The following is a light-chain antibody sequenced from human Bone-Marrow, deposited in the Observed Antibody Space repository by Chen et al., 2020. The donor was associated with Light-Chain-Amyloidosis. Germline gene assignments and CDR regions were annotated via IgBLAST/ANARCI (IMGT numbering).Light chain of an antibody. CDR1: DLPTKY. CDR3: QSADSSGTYEVI. Sequence: SYELTQPPSVSVSPGQTARITCSGDDLPTKYAYWYQQKPGQAPVMGIRRDNERHSGISGRFSGSSSGTTATLTISGVQAEDEADYHCQSADSSGTYEVIFGGGTKLTVL. J-gene: IGLJ2*01. V-gene: IGLV3-25*03. CDR2: RDN.